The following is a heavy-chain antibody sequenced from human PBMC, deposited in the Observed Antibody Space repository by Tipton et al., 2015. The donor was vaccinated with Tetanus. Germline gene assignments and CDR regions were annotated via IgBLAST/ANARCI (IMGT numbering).Heavy chain of an antibody. Sequence: TLSLTCTVSGGSISSYYWSWIRQPPGKGLEWIGYIYYSGSTNYNPSLKSRVTISVDTSKNQFSLKLSSVTAADTAVYYCARGPQLWQASSWFDPWGQGTLVTVSS. J-gene: IGHJ5*01. CDR1: GGSISSYY. CDR3: ARGPQLWQASSWFDP. CDR2: IYYSGST. D-gene: IGHD5-18*01. V-gene: IGHV4-59*01.